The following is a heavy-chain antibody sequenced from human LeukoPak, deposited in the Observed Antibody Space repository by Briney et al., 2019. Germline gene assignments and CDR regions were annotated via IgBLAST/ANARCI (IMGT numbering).Heavy chain of an antibody. Sequence: GGSLRLSCAASGFTVSSNYMSWVRQAPGKGLEWVSVIYSGGSAYYADSVKGRFTISRDNAKNSLYLQMNSLRAEDTAVYYCARASYDFWSGYYPIDYWGQGTPVTVSS. CDR2: IYSGGSA. CDR3: ARASYDFWSGYYPIDY. V-gene: IGHV3-53*01. D-gene: IGHD3-3*01. J-gene: IGHJ4*02. CDR1: GFTVSSNY.